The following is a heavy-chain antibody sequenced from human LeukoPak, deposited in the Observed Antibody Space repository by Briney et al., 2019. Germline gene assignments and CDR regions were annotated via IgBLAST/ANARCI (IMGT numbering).Heavy chain of an antibody. CDR3: TTYASDRGMAD. J-gene: IGHJ4*02. CDR1: GVTFKNAW. D-gene: IGHD5-18*01. Sequence: GGSLRLPCAASGVTFKNAWMSWVRQAPGKGLEWVGHIKSKTERGTIDYAAPVQGRFTISRDDSKNTVYLQMNSLKTEDTAVYYCTTYASDRGMADWGQGTLVTVSS. V-gene: IGHV3-15*01. CDR2: IKSKTERGTI.